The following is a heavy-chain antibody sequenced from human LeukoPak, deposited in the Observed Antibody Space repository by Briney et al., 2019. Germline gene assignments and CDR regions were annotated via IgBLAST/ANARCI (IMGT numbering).Heavy chain of an antibody. J-gene: IGHJ4*02. V-gene: IGHV3-74*01. CDR3: VGGYDPHY. D-gene: IGHD2-8*02. CDR1: GFTFSNLW. Sequence: PGGSLRLSCAASGFTFSNLWMHWVRQAPGKGLVWVSRINSDGSDTSYADSVKGRLTISRDNAKNTLYLQMNSLRAEDTAIYYCVGGYDPHYWGQGTLVTVSS. CDR2: INSDGSDT.